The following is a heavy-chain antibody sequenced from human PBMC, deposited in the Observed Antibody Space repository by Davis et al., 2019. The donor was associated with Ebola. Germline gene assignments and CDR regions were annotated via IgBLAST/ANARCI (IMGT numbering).Heavy chain of an antibody. J-gene: IGHJ4*02. CDR3: ARGLRPFDY. Sequence: SETLSLTCTVSGGSVSSGSYYWSWIRQPPGKGLEWIGYIYYSGSTNYNPSLKSRVTISVDTSKNQFSLKLSSVTSADTAVYYCARGLRPFDYWGQGALVTVSS. CDR1: GGSVSSGSYY. V-gene: IGHV4-61*01. CDR2: IYYSGST.